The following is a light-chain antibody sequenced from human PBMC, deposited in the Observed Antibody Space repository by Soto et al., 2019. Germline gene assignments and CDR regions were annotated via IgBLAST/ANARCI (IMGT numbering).Light chain of an antibody. Sequence: ENGLPQSPGTLSLSPGERATLSCRASQSVSNRFVAWYQQKPGQAPRLLIYHASTRATGIPDRFSGSGSGTDFALTISRLEPEDFAVYYCQEHGSSPPLTFGGGTKVEIK. V-gene: IGKV3-20*01. CDR3: QEHGSSPPLT. CDR2: HAS. J-gene: IGKJ4*02. CDR1: QSVSNRF.